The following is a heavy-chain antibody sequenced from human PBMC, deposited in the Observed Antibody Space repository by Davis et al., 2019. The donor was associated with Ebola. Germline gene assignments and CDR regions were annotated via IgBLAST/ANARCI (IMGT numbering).Heavy chain of an antibody. V-gene: IGHV1-69*13. D-gene: IGHD2-2*01. Sequence: AASVKVSCKASGGTFSSYAISWVRQAPGQGLEWMGGIIPIFGTTNYAQKFQGRVTITADESTSTAYMELSSLRSEDTAVYYCARVYQLLLKPFDYWGQGTLVTVSS. J-gene: IGHJ4*02. CDR1: GGTFSSYA. CDR3: ARVYQLLLKPFDY. CDR2: IIPIFGTT.